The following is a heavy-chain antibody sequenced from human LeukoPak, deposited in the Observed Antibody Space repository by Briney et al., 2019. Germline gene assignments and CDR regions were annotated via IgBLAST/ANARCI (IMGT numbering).Heavy chain of an antibody. CDR2: ISPRSETI. J-gene: IGHJ6*03. D-gene: IGHD2-2*02. Sequence: PGGSLRLSCATSGFSFNRRGMNWVRHPPGKGLEWVSYISPRSETIYYAESVKGRFTVSRDDSKDSLYLQMHTLRAEDTAVYYCARIDGHTVFTYYMDLWGKGTTVTVAS. CDR1: GFSFNRRG. CDR3: ARIDGHTVFTYYMDL. V-gene: IGHV3-48*04.